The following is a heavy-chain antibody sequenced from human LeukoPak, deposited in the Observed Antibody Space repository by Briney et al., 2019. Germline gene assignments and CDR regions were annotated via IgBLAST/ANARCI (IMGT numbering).Heavy chain of an antibody. V-gene: IGHV3-23*01. CDR1: GFTFSSYG. J-gene: IGHJ4*02. CDR2: IFPSGGEI. Sequence: GGTLRLSCAASGFTFSSYGMSWVRQPPGKGLEWVSSIFPSGGEIHYADSVRGRFTISRDNSKSTLSLQMNSLGVEDTAIYYCATYRQVLLPFESWGQGTLVTVSS. D-gene: IGHD2-8*02. CDR3: ATYRQVLLPFES.